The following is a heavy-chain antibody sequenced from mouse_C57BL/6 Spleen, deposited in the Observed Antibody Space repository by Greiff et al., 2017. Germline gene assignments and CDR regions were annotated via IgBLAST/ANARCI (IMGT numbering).Heavy chain of an antibody. CDR3: ARSGVGITTVVATDAMDY. V-gene: IGHV1-54*01. Sequence: QVQLQQSGAELVRPGTSVKVSCKASGYAFTNYLIEWVKQRPGQGLEWIGVINPGSGGTNYNEKFKGKATLTADKSSSTAYMQLSSLTSEDSAVYFGARSGVGITTVVATDAMDYWGQGTSVTVSS. CDR1: GYAFTNYL. CDR2: INPGSGGT. D-gene: IGHD1-1*01. J-gene: IGHJ4*01.